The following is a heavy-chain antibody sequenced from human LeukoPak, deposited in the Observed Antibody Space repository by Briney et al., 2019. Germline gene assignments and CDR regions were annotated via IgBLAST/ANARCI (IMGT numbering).Heavy chain of an antibody. CDR1: GLTFSTYS. D-gene: IGHD6-19*01. CDR3: AKDVAPDSGWDLDY. CDR2: IYNSGAKI. J-gene: IGHJ4*02. V-gene: IGHV3-23*01. Sequence: GGSLRLSCAVSGLTFSTYSMTWVRQGPGKGLEWVSSIYNSGAKIFYADSVKGRFTISRDNSKNMLYPQMNSLRVEDTAVYYCAKDVAPDSGWDLDYWGQGTLVTVSS.